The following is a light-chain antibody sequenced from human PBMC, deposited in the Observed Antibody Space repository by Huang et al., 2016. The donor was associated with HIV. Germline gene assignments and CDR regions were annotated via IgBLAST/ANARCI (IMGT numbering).Light chain of an antibody. Sequence: VVLTQSPLYLSVTLGQPASISCRSSQSLIHSNGNTYLNWFQQRPGQSPRRLISQVSRRDSGVTDRFSGSGSGTDFTLKSSRVEAEDVGVYYCMQGTHLFTFGGGTRVDIK. CDR1: QSLIHSNGNTY. CDR2: QVS. CDR3: MQGTHLFT. J-gene: IGKJ4*01. V-gene: IGKV2-30*02.